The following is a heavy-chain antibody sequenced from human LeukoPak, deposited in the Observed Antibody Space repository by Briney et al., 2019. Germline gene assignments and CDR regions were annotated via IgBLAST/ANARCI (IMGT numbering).Heavy chain of an antibody. D-gene: IGHD2-2*02. J-gene: IGHJ4*02. V-gene: IGHV1-2*02. CDR1: GYTFTGYY. Sequence: ASVKVSCKASGYTFTGYYMHWVRQAPGQGLEWMGWINPNSGCTNYAQKFQGRVTMTRDTSISTAYMELSRLRSDDTAVYYCARVSGYCSSTSCYTKYTFDYWGQGTLVTVSS. CDR3: ARVSGYCSSTSCYTKYTFDY. CDR2: INPNSGCT.